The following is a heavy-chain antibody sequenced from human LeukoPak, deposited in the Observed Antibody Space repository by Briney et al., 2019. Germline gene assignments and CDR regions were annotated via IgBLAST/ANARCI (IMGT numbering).Heavy chain of an antibody. J-gene: IGHJ5*02. Sequence: SETLSHTCTVSDGSISSYYWSWIRQPAGKGLEWIGRIFPSGSTNYNPSLKSRVTVSIDTSKNQFSLKLSSVTAADTAVYYCARAGSSSWFGDWFDPWGQGMLVTVSS. V-gene: IGHV4-4*07. CDR1: DGSISSYY. D-gene: IGHD6-13*01. CDR2: IFPSGST. CDR3: ARAGSSSWFGDWFDP.